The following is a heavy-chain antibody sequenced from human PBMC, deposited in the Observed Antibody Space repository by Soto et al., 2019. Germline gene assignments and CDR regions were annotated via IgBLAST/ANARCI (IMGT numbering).Heavy chain of an antibody. V-gene: IGHV3-30-3*01. Sequence: QVQLVESGGGVVQPGRSLRLCCAASGFTFSSFAMHWVRQAPGKGLEWVAVKEFDGINQYYADSVKGRFTISRDNSKNTLDLQMSSLRLDDTAVYYCARGALAAPFYYYGMDVWGQGTTVTVSS. D-gene: IGHD2-15*01. J-gene: IGHJ6*02. CDR1: GFTFSSFA. CDR2: KEFDGINQ. CDR3: ARGALAAPFYYYGMDV.